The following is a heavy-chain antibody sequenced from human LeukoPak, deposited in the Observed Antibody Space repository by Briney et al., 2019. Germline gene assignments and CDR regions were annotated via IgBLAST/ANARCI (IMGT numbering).Heavy chain of an antibody. Sequence: SETLSLTCTVSGGSISSYYWSWIRQPAGKGLEWIGRIYTSGSTNYNPSLKSRVTMSVDTSKNQFSLKLSSVTAADTAVYYCAREFEDIVAMGWFDPWGQGTLVTVSS. CDR2: IYTSGST. CDR1: GGSISSYY. CDR3: AREFEDIVAMGWFDP. V-gene: IGHV4-4*07. D-gene: IGHD5-12*01. J-gene: IGHJ5*02.